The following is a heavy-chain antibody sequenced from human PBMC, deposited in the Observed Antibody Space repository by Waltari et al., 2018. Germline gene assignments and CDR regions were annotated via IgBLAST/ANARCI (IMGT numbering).Heavy chain of an antibody. D-gene: IGHD3-22*01. J-gene: IGHJ4*02. CDR3: ARDPGYYDTSGYPAYFDY. V-gene: IGHV4-38-2*02. Sequence: QVQLQESGPGLVKPSETLSLTCTVSGYSISSGYYWGWIRQPPGKGLEWIGSIYFSGSTYYNPSLKSRGTISVDTSKNQFSLKLSSVTAADTAVYYCARDPGYYDTSGYPAYFDYWGQGTLVTVSS. CDR2: IYFSGST. CDR1: GYSISSGYY.